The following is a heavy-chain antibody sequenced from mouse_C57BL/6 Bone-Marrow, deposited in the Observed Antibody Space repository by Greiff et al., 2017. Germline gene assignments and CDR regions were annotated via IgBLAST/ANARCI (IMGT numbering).Heavy chain of an antibody. CDR1: GYTFPSYW. CDR3: ARKRELGPFDY. CDR2: INPSNGGT. J-gene: IGHJ2*01. Sequence: QVQLKESGTELVKPGASVKLSCKASGYTFPSYWMNWVKRRPGQGLEWIGNINPSNGGTNYNEKFKSKATLTVDKSSSTAYMQLSSLTSEDSAVYYCARKRELGPFDYWGQGTTLTVSS. D-gene: IGHD4-1*01. V-gene: IGHV1-53*01.